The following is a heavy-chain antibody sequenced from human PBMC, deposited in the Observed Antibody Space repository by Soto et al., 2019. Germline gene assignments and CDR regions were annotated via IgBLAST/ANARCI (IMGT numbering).Heavy chain of an antibody. J-gene: IGHJ4*02. D-gene: IGHD3-10*02. Sequence: SAALCLTCTVSGGSISSYYWSWSLQPPGKGLEWIGYIYYSGSTNYNPSLKSRVTISVDTSKNQFSLKLSSVTAADTAVYYCARRYVCNLDYWGQGTLVTVSS. CDR2: IYYSGST. CDR3: ARRYVCNLDY. CDR1: GGSISSYY. V-gene: IGHV4-59*08.